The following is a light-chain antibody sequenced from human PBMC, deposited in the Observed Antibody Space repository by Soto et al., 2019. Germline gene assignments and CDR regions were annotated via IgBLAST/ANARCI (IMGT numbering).Light chain of an antibody. CDR3: QPQYT. J-gene: IGKJ2*01. CDR2: DAS. CDR1: QGISSW. V-gene: IGKV1-5*01. Sequence: DIQMTQSPSTLSASVGDRVTITCRASQGISSWLAWYQQKPGKAPKLLIYDASSLESGVPSRFSGSGSGTEFTLPQRGLQPNDYSPHCCQPQYTFGHGTKLEIK.